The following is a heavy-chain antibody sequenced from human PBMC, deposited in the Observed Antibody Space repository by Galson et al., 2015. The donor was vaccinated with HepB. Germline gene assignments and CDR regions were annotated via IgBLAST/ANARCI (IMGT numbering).Heavy chain of an antibody. J-gene: IGHJ5*02. D-gene: IGHD5-18*01. CDR2: ISAYNGNT. CDR3: ARDLYSYALIGGFDP. CDR1: GYTFTSYG. V-gene: IGHV1-18*01. Sequence: SVKVSCKASGYTFTSYGISWVRQAPGQGLEWMGWISAYNGNTNYAQKLQGRVTMTTDTSTGTAYMELRSLRSDDTAVYYCARDLYSYALIGGFDPWGQGTLVTVSS.